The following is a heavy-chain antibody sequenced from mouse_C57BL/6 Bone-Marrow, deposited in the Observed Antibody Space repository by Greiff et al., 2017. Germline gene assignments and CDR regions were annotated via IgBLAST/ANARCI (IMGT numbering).Heavy chain of an antibody. J-gene: IGHJ4*01. Sequence: DVQLVESGGDLVKPGGSLKLSCAASGFTFSSYGMSWVRQTPDKRLEWVATISSGGSYTYYPDSVKGRFTISRDNAKNTLYLQMSSLKSEDTAMYYCARESYYGNYSAMDYWGQGTSVTVSS. D-gene: IGHD2-1*01. CDR2: ISSGGSYT. V-gene: IGHV5-6*01. CDR1: GFTFSSYG. CDR3: ARESYYGNYSAMDY.